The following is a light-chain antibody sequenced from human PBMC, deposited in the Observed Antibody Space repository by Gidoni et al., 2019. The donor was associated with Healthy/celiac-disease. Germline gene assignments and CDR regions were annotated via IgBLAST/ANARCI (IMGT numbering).Light chain of an antibody. Sequence: DIQMTQSPSTLSASVGDRVTITCRASQSISSWLAWYQQKPGKAPKLLIYKASSLESGVPSRFSGSGSGTEFTLTISSLQPDDFATYYCQQYKSYSPVTFXQXTRLEIK. V-gene: IGKV1-5*03. CDR2: KAS. CDR3: QQYKSYSPVT. J-gene: IGKJ5*01. CDR1: QSISSW.